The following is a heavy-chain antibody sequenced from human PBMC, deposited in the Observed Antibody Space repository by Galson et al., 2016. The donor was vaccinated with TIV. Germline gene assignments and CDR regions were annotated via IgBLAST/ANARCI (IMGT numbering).Heavy chain of an antibody. J-gene: IGHJ3*02. Sequence: PALVKPTQTLTLTCSIHGFSLTTRGVAAGWIRQPPGKAPEWLALIYWDDDKRYSPSLKTRLTITKDTPKNQVLLTVTNLDPEDTATYYCAHRRSVASAVLDAFDIWGPGTVVTVSS. CDR1: GFSLTTRGVA. D-gene: IGHD2-2*01. V-gene: IGHV2-5*02. CDR2: IYWDDDK. CDR3: AHRRSVASAVLDAFDI.